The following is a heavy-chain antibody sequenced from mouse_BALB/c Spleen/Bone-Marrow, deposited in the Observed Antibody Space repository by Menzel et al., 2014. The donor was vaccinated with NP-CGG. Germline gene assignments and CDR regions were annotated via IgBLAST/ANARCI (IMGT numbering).Heavy chain of an antibody. CDR1: GYTFTDYA. D-gene: IGHD2-1*01. Sequence: VHLQQSGPELVRPGVSVKISCKGSGYTFTDYAMHWVKQSHAKSLEWIGVISTYSGNTNYNQKFKGKATMTVDKPSSTAYMELARLPSEDSAIYYCASPIYYGNYEGFAYWGQGTLVTVSA. CDR3: ASPIYYGNYEGFAY. CDR2: ISTYSGNT. J-gene: IGHJ3*01. V-gene: IGHV1-67*01.